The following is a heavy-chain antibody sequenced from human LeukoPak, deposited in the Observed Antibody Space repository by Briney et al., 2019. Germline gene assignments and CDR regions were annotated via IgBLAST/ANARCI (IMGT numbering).Heavy chain of an antibody. Sequence: GGSLRLSCAASGFTFSSYGMNWVRQAPGKGLEWVSYISSSSSTIYYADSVKGRFTISRDNAKNSLYLQMNSLRAEDTAVYYCARGHDSSGYYYYYYYMDVWGKGTTVTVSS. CDR2: ISSSSSTI. J-gene: IGHJ6*03. CDR3: ARGHDSSGYYYYYYYMDV. V-gene: IGHV3-48*01. CDR1: GFTFSSYG. D-gene: IGHD3-22*01.